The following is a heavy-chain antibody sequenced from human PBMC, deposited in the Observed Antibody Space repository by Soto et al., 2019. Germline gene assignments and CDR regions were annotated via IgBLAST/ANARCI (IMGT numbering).Heavy chain of an antibody. Sequence: EVQLVESGGGLVKPGGSLRLSCAGSGFTFSNAWMNWVRQAPGKGLEGVGRIKSKTDGGTTDYAAPVKGRFTISRDDSKNPLNLQMNRLKTEDTAVYYCTAGDDFWSGYYTIDAFDIWGQGTMVTVSS. CDR1: GFTFSNAW. CDR3: TAGDDFWSGYYTIDAFDI. J-gene: IGHJ3*02. CDR2: IKSKTDGGTT. V-gene: IGHV3-15*07. D-gene: IGHD3-3*01.